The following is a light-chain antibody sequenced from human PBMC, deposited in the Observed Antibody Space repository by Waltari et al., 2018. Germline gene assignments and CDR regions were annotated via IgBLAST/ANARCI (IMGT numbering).Light chain of an antibody. Sequence: DIQTTQSPSSLSASVGDRVTITCQASQHIYNYLNWYQQKPGKAPKLLIYAASNLQTGVPSRFSGGGSGTDFTFVISNLQPEDIATYYCQQYEGLPRTFGQGTKLEMK. CDR2: AAS. CDR3: QQYEGLPRT. CDR1: QHIYNY. J-gene: IGKJ2*02. V-gene: IGKV1-33*01.